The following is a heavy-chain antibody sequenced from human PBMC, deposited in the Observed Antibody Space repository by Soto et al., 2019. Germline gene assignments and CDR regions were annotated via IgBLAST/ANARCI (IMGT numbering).Heavy chain of an antibody. CDR2: IYPGDSNV. CDR3: ARRDFSARTIDY. J-gene: IGHJ4*02. CDR1: GYSFTNYW. Sequence: PGESLKISCKGSGYSFTNYWIGWVRQMPGKGLEWMGLIYPGDSNVMYSPSFQGQVTISVDKSIGTAYLQWGSLKASDTAMYYCARRDFSARTIDYWGQGTLVTVSS. V-gene: IGHV5-51*01. D-gene: IGHD6-6*01.